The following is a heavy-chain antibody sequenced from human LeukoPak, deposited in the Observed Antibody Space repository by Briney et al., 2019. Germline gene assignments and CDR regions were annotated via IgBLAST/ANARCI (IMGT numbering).Heavy chain of an antibody. Sequence: TGGSLRLSCAASGFTVSSNYMSWVRQAPGKGLEWVSAISGSGGSTYYADSVKGRFTISRDNSKNTLYLQMNSLRAEDTAVYYCAKRDGSGSRDYYYYGMDVWGQGTTVTVSS. CDR1: GFTVSSNY. D-gene: IGHD3-10*01. V-gene: IGHV3-23*01. CDR2: ISGSGGST. CDR3: AKRDGSGSRDYYYYGMDV. J-gene: IGHJ6*02.